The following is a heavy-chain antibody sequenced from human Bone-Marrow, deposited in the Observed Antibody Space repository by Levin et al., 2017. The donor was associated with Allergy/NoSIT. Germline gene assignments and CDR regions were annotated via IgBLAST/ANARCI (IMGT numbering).Heavy chain of an antibody. Sequence: GSLRLSCTVSGGSITSGSYYWGWIRQPPGKGLEWIGSIYYSGSSFYSPSLKSRVTISVDMSKNQFSLKLSSVTAADTAVYYCARHHDDFLTGYPYYFAYWGQGILVAVSS. CDR2: IYYSGSS. J-gene: IGHJ4*02. CDR1: GGSITSGSYY. V-gene: IGHV4-39*01. D-gene: IGHD3-9*01. CDR3: ARHHDDFLTGYPYYFAY.